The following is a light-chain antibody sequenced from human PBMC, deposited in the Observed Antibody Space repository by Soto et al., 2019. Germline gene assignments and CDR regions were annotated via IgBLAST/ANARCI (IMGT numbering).Light chain of an antibody. CDR1: QGIENY. Sequence: DIQMTQSPSTLSASIGDRVTITCRASQGIENYLAWYQQKPGKAPNLLIYQASRLESGVPSRFSGSGSGTEFTLTISSLQPDDIATYYGQQFYRYSWTFGQGTKVEIK. J-gene: IGKJ1*01. CDR3: QQFYRYSWT. V-gene: IGKV1-5*03. CDR2: QAS.